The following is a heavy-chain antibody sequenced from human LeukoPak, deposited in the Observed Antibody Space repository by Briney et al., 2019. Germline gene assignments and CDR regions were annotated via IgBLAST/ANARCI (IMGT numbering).Heavy chain of an antibody. J-gene: IGHJ4*02. D-gene: IGHD3-22*01. V-gene: IGHV3-21*01. CDR2: ISSSSSYI. Sequence: GGSLRLSCAASGFTFSSYSMNWVRQAPGKGLEWVSSISSSSSYIYYADSVKGRFTISRDNAKNSLHLQMNSLRAEDTAVYYCARSPENYYDSSGYRIPHFDYWGQGTLVTVSS. CDR1: GFTFSSYS. CDR3: ARSPENYYDSSGYRIPHFDY.